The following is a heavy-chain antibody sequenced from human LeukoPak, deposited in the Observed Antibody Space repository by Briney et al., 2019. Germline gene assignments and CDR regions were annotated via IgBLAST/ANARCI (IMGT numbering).Heavy chain of an antibody. D-gene: IGHD3-10*01. J-gene: IGHJ4*02. CDR1: GFTFSSYG. CDR2: ISYDGSNK. V-gene: IGHV3-30*18. CDR3: AKENRPYYYGSGSYQPLDY. Sequence: GGSLRLSCAASGFTFSSYGMHWVRQAPGKGLEWVAVISYDGSNKYYADSVKGRFTISRDNSKNTLYLQMNSLRAEDTAVYYCAKENRPYYYGSGSYQPLDYWGQGTLVTVSS.